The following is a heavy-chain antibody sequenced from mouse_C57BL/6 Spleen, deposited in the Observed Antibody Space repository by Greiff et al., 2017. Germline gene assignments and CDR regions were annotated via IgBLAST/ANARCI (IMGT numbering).Heavy chain of an antibody. CDR2: IDPNSGGT. D-gene: IGHD1-1*01. J-gene: IGHJ4*01. CDR3: ATHYGISYGAHYYAMDY. CDR1: GYTFTSYW. V-gene: IGHV1-72*01. Sequence: VQLQQPGAELVKPGASVKLSCKASGYTFTSYWMHWVKQRPGRGLEWIGRIDPNSGGTKYNEKFKSKATLTVDKPSSTAYMQLSSLTSEDSAVYYCATHYGISYGAHYYAMDYWGQGTSVTVSS.